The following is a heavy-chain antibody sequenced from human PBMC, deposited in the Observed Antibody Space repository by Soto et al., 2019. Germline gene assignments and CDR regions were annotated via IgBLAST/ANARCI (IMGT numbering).Heavy chain of an antibody. J-gene: IGHJ4*02. CDR1: SGSISSGGYY. D-gene: IGHD3-22*01. V-gene: IGHV4-31*03. Sequence: PSETLSLTCTVSSGSISSGGYYWSWIRQHPGKGLEWIGYIYYSGSTYYNPSLKSRVTISVDTSKNQFSLKLSSVTAADTAVYYCARWTRVDYYDSSGYYDYWGQGTLVTVSS. CDR2: IYYSGST. CDR3: ARWTRVDYYDSSGYYDY.